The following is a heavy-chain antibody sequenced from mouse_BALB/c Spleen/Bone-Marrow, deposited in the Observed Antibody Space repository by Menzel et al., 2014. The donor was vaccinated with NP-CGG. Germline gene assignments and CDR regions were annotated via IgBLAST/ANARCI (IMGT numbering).Heavy chain of an antibody. CDR3: ARDAMDY. V-gene: IGHV1-18*01. CDR1: DYSFTDYY. CDR2: VNPNNGGT. J-gene: IGHJ4*01. Sequence: EVQLQQSGPDLVKPGASVKTSCKASDYSFTDYYMHWVKQSHGKSLEWIGRVNPNNGGTTYNQKFKDKAILTVDKSSTIAYMELRSLTSEDSAVYYCARDAMDYWGQGTSVTVSS.